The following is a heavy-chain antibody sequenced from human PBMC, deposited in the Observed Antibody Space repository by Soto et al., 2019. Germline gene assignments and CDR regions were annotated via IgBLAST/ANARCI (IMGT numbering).Heavy chain of an antibody. Sequence: SETLSLTCSVSGGSMNTYYWSWIRQPPGKGLEWIGYIYSSGSTNYKLSLKSRVVFSVDTSKNQFSLKLSSVTAADTDVYYCARGSGNPFDYWGQGTLVTVYS. CDR3: ARGSGNPFDY. CDR2: IYSSGST. V-gene: IGHV4-59*01. J-gene: IGHJ4*02. CDR1: GGSMNTYY. D-gene: IGHD2-15*01.